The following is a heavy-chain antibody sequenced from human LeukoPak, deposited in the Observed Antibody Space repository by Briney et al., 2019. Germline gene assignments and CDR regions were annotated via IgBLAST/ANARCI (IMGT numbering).Heavy chain of an antibody. J-gene: IGHJ5*02. D-gene: IGHD6-6*01. V-gene: IGHV1-69*04. CDR1: GGTFSSYA. Sequence: SVKVSCNASGGTFSSYAISWVRQAPGQGLEWMGRIIPILGIANYAQKFQGRLTITADKSTSTAYMELSRLRSEDTAVYYCARDETAARRFDPWGQGTLVTVSS. CDR2: IIPILGIA. CDR3: ARDETAARRFDP.